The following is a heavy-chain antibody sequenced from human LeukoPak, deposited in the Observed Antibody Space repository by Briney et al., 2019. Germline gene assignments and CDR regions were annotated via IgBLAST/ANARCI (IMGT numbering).Heavy chain of an antibody. D-gene: IGHD1-26*01. CDR2: ISSSGSTI. Sequence: PGGSLRLSCAASGFTFSSYEMNWVRQAPGKGLEWVSYISSSGSTIYYADSVKGRFTISRDNAKNSLYLQMNSLRAEDTAVYYCARDRGWELFDYWGQGTLVTVSS. CDR1: GFTFSSYE. CDR3: ARDRGWELFDY. V-gene: IGHV3-48*03. J-gene: IGHJ4*02.